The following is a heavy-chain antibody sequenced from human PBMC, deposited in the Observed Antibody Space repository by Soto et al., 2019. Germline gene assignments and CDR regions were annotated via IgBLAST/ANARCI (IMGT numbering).Heavy chain of an antibody. CDR2: IYYSGTT. V-gene: IGHV4-30-4*01. CDR3: ALRFGTA. D-gene: IGHD5-12*01. J-gene: IGHJ6*02. CDR1: GASISSGDYY. Sequence: PSETLSLTCTVSGASISSGDYYWTWIRQPPGKGLEWIGYIYYSGTTYYNPSLKSRVSISLDTSKNRFSLKLTSVTAADTGVYYCALRFGTAWRQRTTVTVSS.